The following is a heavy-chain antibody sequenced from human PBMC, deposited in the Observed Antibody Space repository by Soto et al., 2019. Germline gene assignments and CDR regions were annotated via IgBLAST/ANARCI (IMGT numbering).Heavy chain of an antibody. CDR1: GYTFTSYY. CDR3: ARAVRCSSTSCPQGASWFDP. J-gene: IGHJ5*02. CDR2: INPSGGST. D-gene: IGHD2-2*01. Sequence: GASVKVSCKASGYTFTSYYMHWVRQAPGQGLEWMGIINPSGGSTSYAQKFQGRVTMTRDTSTSTVYMELSSLRSEDTAVYYCARAVRCSSTSCPQGASWFDPWGQGTLVTVSS. V-gene: IGHV1-46*03.